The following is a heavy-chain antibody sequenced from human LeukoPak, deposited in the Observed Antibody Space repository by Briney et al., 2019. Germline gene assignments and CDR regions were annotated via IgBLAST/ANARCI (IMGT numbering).Heavy chain of an antibody. Sequence: GRSLRLSCAASGFXFDSYGMHWVRQAPGKGLEWVAVISYDGSNKYYVDSVKGRFTISRDNSKNTLYLQMNSLRPEDTAVYYCAKDRTYDYGTYDAFDIWGPGTMVTVSS. V-gene: IGHV3-30*18. CDR3: AKDRTYDYGTYDAFDI. D-gene: IGHD4-17*01. J-gene: IGHJ3*02. CDR2: ISYDGSNK. CDR1: GFXFDSYG.